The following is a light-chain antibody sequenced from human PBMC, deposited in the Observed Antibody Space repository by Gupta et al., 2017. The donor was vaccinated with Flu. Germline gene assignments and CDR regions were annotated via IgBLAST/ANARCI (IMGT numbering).Light chain of an antibody. J-gene: IGKJ5*01. CDR1: QVISSY. CDR2: AAS. CDR3: QQLNEYPIT. Sequence: DIQLTQSPSFLSASVGDRVTITCRASQVISSYLVWYQQKPGKAPELLIYAASALQSGVPSRFSGSGSGTEFTLTISSLQPEDFATYYCQQLNEYPITFGQGTRLEIK. V-gene: IGKV1-9*01.